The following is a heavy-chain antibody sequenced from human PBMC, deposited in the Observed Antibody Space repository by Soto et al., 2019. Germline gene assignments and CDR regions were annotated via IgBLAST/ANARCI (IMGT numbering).Heavy chain of an antibody. CDR3: ARGGTGSIDY. V-gene: IGHV4-4*02. CDR1: GGSISSTNW. Sequence: QVHLQESGPGLVKPSGTLSLTCAVSGGSISSTNWWSWVRQPPGQGLDWIGEIYHSGSTNYNPSLKSRLTISVDKSKNQFSLKLSSVTAADTAVYYWARGGTGSIDYWGQGTLVTVSS. D-gene: IGHD1-26*01. CDR2: IYHSGST. J-gene: IGHJ4*02.